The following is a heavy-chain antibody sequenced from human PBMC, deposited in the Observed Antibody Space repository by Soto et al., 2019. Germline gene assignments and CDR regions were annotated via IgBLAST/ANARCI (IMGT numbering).Heavy chain of an antibody. Sequence: EVQLVESGGGLVQPGGSLRLSCAASGFTFSSYWMHWVRQAPGKGLVWVSRINSDGSSTSYADSVKGRFTISRDNAKNTLYLQMNSLRAEDTAVYYCARMVYCSGGSCYSMYYYYYYMDVWGKGTTVTVSS. CDR2: INSDGSST. CDR1: GFTFSSYW. CDR3: ARMVYCSGGSCYSMYYYYYYMDV. D-gene: IGHD2-15*01. V-gene: IGHV3-74*01. J-gene: IGHJ6*03.